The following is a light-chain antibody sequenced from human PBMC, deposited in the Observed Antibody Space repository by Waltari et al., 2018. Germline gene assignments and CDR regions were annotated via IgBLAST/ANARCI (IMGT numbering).Light chain of an antibody. CDR1: PSVLYRSNNKNS. CDR3: QQYDSTPQT. Sequence: DIVMTQSPESLAVSLGERATINCKSSPSVLYRSNNKNSLAWYQQKPGQPPKLLIYWASTRESGVPDRFSGSGSGTDFTLTISSLQAEDVAVYYCQQYDSTPQTFGQGTKLEIK. J-gene: IGKJ2*01. CDR2: WAS. V-gene: IGKV4-1*01.